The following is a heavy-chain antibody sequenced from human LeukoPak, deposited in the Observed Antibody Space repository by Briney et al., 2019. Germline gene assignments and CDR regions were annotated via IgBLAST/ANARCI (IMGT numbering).Heavy chain of an antibody. CDR2: IHASGSA. CDR3: AGSYRLDY. D-gene: IGHD1-26*01. CDR1: GGSISSGNYY. Sequence: KTSETLSLTCTVSGGSISSGNYYWSWIRQPAGKRLEWIGRIHASGSANYNPSLKSRVTISVDTSKNQFSLNLSSVTAADTAVYYCAGSYRLDYWGQGTLVTVSS. V-gene: IGHV4-61*02. J-gene: IGHJ4*02.